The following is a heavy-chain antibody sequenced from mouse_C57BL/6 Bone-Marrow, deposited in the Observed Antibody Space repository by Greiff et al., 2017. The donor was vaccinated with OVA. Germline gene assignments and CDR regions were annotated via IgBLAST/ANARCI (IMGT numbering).Heavy chain of an antibody. CDR1: GYTFTSYG. CDR2: IYPRSGNT. CDR3: ARRDYYGSSLDY. J-gene: IGHJ2*01. D-gene: IGHD1-1*01. V-gene: IGHV1-81*01. Sequence: QVQLQQSGAEPARPGASVKLSCKASGYTFTSYGISWVKQRTGQGLEWIGEIYPRSGNTYYNEKFKGKATLTADKSSSTAYMELRSLTSEDSAVYFCARRDYYGSSLDYWGQGTTLTVSS.